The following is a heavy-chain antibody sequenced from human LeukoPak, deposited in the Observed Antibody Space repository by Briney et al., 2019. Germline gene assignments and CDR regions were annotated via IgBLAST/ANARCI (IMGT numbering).Heavy chain of an antibody. D-gene: IGHD2-2*01. Sequence: ASVKVSCKASGYTFTSYDINWVRQATGQGLEWMGWMNPNSGNTGYAQKFQGRVTMTRNTSISTAYTELSSLRSEDTAVYYCARESTDSYNWFDPWGQGTLVTVSS. CDR2: MNPNSGNT. J-gene: IGHJ5*02. CDR1: GYTFTSYD. CDR3: ARESTDSYNWFDP. V-gene: IGHV1-8*01.